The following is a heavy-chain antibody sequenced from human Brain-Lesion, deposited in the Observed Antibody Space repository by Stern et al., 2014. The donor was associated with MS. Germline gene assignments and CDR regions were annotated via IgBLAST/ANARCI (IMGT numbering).Heavy chain of an antibody. CDR1: GGSISSSNW. D-gene: IGHD6-13*01. J-gene: IGHJ4*02. Sequence: QVQLQESGPGLVKPSGTLSLTCAVSGGSISSSNWWSWVRQSPGKGLEWIGESDHSGSTIYNPSLTSRVTVSADKSKNRFPLNLRSVTAADTAVYFCARFPASRPHVFDSWGQGTLVTVSS. CDR2: SDHSGST. V-gene: IGHV4-4*02. CDR3: ARFPASRPHVFDS.